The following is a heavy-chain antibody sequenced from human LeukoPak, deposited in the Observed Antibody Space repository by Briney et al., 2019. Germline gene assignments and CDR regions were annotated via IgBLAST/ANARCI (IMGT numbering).Heavy chain of an antibody. J-gene: IGHJ4*02. CDR2: IYHSGST. CDR3: ASARYSSSWFDPFDY. V-gene: IGHV4-30-2*01. Sequence: SQTLSLTCTVSGGSISSGGYYWSWIRQPPGKGLEWIGYIYHSGSTYYNPSLKSRVTISVDRSKNQFSLKLSSVTAADTAVYYCASARYSSSWFDPFDYWGQETLVTVSS. D-gene: IGHD6-13*01. CDR1: GGSISSGGYY.